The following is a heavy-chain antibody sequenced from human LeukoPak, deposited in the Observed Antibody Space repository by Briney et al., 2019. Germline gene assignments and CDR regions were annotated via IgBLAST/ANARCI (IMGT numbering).Heavy chain of an antibody. CDR2: IYTSGIT. Sequence: SETLSLTCIVSGGSISSYSWTWIRQPAGEGLEWIGRIYTSGITNYEPSLKSRVTMSVDTSKNQFSLKLSSVTAADTAVYYCAGEAGGGYARAFDIWGQGTMVTVSS. J-gene: IGHJ3*02. CDR1: GGSISSYS. CDR3: AGEAGGGYARAFDI. D-gene: IGHD5-12*01. V-gene: IGHV4-4*07.